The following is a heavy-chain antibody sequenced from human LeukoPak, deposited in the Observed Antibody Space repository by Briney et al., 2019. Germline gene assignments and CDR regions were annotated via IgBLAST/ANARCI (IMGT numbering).Heavy chain of an antibody. CDR3: AKDIAILPRNGYFDY. J-gene: IGHJ4*02. D-gene: IGHD3-9*01. CDR2: ISYDGSNK. V-gene: IGHV3-30-3*01. Sequence: PGGSLRLSCAASGFTFSSYAMHWARQAPGKGLEWVAVISYDGSNKYYADSVKGRFTISRDNAKNSLYLQMNSLRAEDTALYYCAKDIAILPRNGYFDYWGQGTLVTVSS. CDR1: GFTFSSYA.